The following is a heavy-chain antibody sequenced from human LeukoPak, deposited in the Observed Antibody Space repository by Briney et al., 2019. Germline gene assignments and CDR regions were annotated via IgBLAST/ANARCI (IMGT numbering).Heavy chain of an antibody. CDR2: IYYSGST. Sequence: PSETLSLTCTVSGGSISSSSYYWGWIRQPPGKGLEWIGSIYYSGSTYYNPSPKSRVTISVDTSKNQFSLKLSSVTAADTAVYYCARDWFGYYDSSGPGDWGQGTLVTVSS. V-gene: IGHV4-39*07. D-gene: IGHD3-22*01. CDR3: ARDWFGYYDSSGPGD. J-gene: IGHJ4*02. CDR1: GGSISSSSYY.